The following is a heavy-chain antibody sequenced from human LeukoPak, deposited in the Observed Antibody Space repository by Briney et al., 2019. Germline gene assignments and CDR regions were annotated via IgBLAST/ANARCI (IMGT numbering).Heavy chain of an antibody. D-gene: IGHD2-15*01. CDR1: GYTLTELS. CDR3: ATTYCSGGSCYRYYYYYGMDV. J-gene: IGHJ6*02. Sequence: ASVKVSCKVSGYTLTELSMHWVRQAPGKGLEWMGGFDPEDGETIYAQKFQGRVTMTEDTSTDTAYMELSSLRSEDTAVYYCATTYCSGGSCYRYYYYYGMDVWGQGTTVTVSS. V-gene: IGHV1-24*01. CDR2: FDPEDGET.